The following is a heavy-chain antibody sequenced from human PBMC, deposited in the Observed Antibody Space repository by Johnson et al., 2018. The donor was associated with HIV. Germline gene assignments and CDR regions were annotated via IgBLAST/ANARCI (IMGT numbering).Heavy chain of an antibody. CDR1: ASIFRSYW. J-gene: IGHJ3*02. Sequence: VQLVESGGGLVQPGGSLRLSCAASASIFRSYWMSWVRQAPGKGLEWVANIKEDGSEKYYLDSVKGRFTISRDNAKNSLYLQMNTLRVGYTAVYYCARRSGYACDMWGQGTMVTVSS. CDR2: IKEDGSEK. V-gene: IGHV3-7*05. CDR3: ARRSGYACDM. D-gene: IGHD5-24*01.